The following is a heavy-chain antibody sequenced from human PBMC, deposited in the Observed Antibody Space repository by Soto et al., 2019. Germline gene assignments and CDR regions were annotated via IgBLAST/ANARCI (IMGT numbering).Heavy chain of an antibody. V-gene: IGHV1-2*04. CDR1: GYTFTGYY. D-gene: IGHD3-10*01. CDR2: IKPNSGGT. CDR3: ARGVDYYGSGSYYNGPGVDYYYGMDV. J-gene: IGHJ6*02. Sequence: QVQLVQSGAEVKKPGASVKVSCKASGYTFTGYYMHWVRQAPGQGLEWMGWIKPNSGGTNYAQKFQVWGTMSRDMSISTDYMEVSRLRSDDTAVYYCARGVDYYGSGSYYNGPGVDYYYGMDVWGQGTTVTVSS.